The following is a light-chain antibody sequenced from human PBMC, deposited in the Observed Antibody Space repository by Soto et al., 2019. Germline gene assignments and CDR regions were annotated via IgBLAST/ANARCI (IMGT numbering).Light chain of an antibody. V-gene: IGKV4-1*01. CDR3: QQYYSPSLT. CDR2: WAS. Sequence: DIVMTQSPDSLAVSLGERATINCKSSQSVLYSPNNKNYLAWYQQKPGQPPKLLIYWASTRESGVPDRFSGSGSGTDFPLTISSLQAEDVAVYYCQQYYSPSLTFGGGTKVEIK. CDR1: QSVLYSPNNKNY. J-gene: IGKJ4*01.